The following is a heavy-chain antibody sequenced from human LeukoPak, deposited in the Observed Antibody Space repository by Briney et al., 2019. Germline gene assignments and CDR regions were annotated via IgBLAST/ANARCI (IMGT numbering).Heavy chain of an antibody. CDR3: ARTAARRFDY. CDR1: GYTFPIYF. J-gene: IGHJ4*02. D-gene: IGHD6-6*01. V-gene: IGHV1-46*01. CDR2: INPTGGST. Sequence: ASVKVSCKASGYTFPIYFMHWVRQAPGQGLEWMGIINPTGGSTTYAQKFQGRVTMTRDTSTSTVYIELSSLRSDDTAVYYCARTAARRFDYWGQGTLVTVSS.